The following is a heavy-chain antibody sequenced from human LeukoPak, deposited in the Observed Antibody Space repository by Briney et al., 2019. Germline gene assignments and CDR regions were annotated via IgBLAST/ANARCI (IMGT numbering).Heavy chain of an antibody. CDR1: GFTFSDYS. Sequence: GGSLRLSCAASGFTFSDYSMHWVRQAPGKGLEWVAVIWYDGSNKYYADSVKGRFTISRDNSKNTLYLQMNSLRAEDTAVYYCAKGSVVPAANALGYWGQGTLVTVSS. CDR3: AKGSVVPAANALGY. V-gene: IGHV3-33*06. J-gene: IGHJ4*02. CDR2: IWYDGSNK. D-gene: IGHD2-2*01.